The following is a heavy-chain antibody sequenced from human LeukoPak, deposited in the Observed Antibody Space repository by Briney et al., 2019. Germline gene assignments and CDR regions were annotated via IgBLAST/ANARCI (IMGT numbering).Heavy chain of an antibody. Sequence: GGSLRLSCAASGFTFSSYAMSWVRQAPGKGLEWVSAISGSGGSTYYADSVKGRFTISRDNSKNTLYLQMNSLRAEDTAVYYCAKDLWFGELNQNIPYWGQGTLVTVSS. V-gene: IGHV3-23*01. CDR1: GFTFSSYA. D-gene: IGHD3-10*01. J-gene: IGHJ4*02. CDR2: ISGSGGST. CDR3: AKDLWFGELNQNIPY.